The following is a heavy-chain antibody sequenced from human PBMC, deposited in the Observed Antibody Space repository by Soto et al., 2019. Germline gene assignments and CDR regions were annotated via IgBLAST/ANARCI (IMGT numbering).Heavy chain of an antibody. V-gene: IGHV1-69*01. CDR2: IIPTLGTS. J-gene: IGHJ4*02. CDR1: GDTFSRYA. D-gene: IGHD2-21*02. Sequence: QVQLLQSGAEVREPGSSLKVSCKASGDTFSRYAINWVRQAPGQGLEWMGGIIPTLGTSNYAQKFKGRVTITADESTSTAYMELSSLISVDTAVYYCATTARTGYLHYWGQGTLVTISS. CDR3: ATTARTGYLHY.